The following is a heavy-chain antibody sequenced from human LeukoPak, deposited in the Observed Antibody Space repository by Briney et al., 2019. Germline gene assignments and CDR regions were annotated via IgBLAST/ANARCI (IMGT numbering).Heavy chain of an antibody. CDR1: GFTFSTYG. D-gene: IGHD5-24*01. V-gene: IGHV3-30*02. CDR3: AKEPTPDGYNWGYYFDY. Sequence: GGSLRLSCAASGFTFSTYGMHWVRQARGKGPEWVAVLWYDGTNKYYADSVKGRFTISRDNSKNTLYLQMNSLRAEDTAVYYCAKEPTPDGYNWGYYFDYWGQGTLVTVSS. J-gene: IGHJ4*02. CDR2: LWYDGTNK.